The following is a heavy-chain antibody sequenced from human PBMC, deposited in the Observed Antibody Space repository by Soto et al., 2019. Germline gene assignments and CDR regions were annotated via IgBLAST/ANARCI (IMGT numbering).Heavy chain of an antibody. Sequence: SETLSLTCTVSGGSISSYYWSWIRQPPGKGLEWIGYIYYSGSTNYNPSLKSRVTISVDTSKNQFSLKLSSVTAADTAVYYCARGDCSGGCFDYWGQGILLTVSS. D-gene: IGHD2-15*01. CDR1: GGSISSYY. V-gene: IGHV4-59*01. CDR3: ARGDCSGGCFDY. J-gene: IGHJ4*02. CDR2: IYYSGST.